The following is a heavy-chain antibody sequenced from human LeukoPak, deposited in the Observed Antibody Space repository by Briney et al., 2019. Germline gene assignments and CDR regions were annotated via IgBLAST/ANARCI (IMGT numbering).Heavy chain of an antibody. CDR3: TRHSGTTNDAFYV. CDR2: IRTKANSYAT. Sequence: DPGGSLRLSCAASGFTFSGSAMHWVRQASGKGLEWVGRIRTKANSYATAYAASVKGRFTISRDDSKTTAYLQMNSLKTEDTAVYYCTRHSGTTNDAFYVWGQGTMVTVSS. V-gene: IGHV3-73*01. D-gene: IGHD1-1*01. CDR1: GFTFSGSA. J-gene: IGHJ3*01.